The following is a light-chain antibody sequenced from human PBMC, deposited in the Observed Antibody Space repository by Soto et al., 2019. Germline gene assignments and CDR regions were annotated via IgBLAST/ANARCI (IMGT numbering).Light chain of an antibody. J-gene: IGKJ4*01. V-gene: IGKV3-11*01. CDR1: QSVSSY. CDR3: QHRDSWPLT. CDR2: DAS. Sequence: EIVMTQSPGTLSLSPGDGATLSCRASQSVSSYLAWYQQKPGQAPRLLIYDASNRATGIPARFSGSGSGTDFTLTISSLEPEDFAVYYCQHRDSWPLTFGGGTKVDNK.